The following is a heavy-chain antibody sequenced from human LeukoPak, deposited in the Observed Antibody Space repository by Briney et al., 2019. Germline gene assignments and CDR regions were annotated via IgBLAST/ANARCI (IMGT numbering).Heavy chain of an antibody. Sequence: GGSLRLSCAASGFTFSSYSMNWVRQAPGKGLEWVSSISSSSSYIYYEDSVKGRFTISRDNAKNSLYLQMNSLRAEDTAVYYCARVSSMGAVYYFDYWGQGTLVTVSS. D-gene: IGHD1-26*01. V-gene: IGHV3-21*01. J-gene: IGHJ4*02. CDR1: GFTFSSYS. CDR3: ARVSSMGAVYYFDY. CDR2: ISSSSSYI.